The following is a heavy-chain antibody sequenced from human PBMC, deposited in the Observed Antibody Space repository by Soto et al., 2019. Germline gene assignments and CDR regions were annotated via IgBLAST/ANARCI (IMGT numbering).Heavy chain of an antibody. J-gene: IGHJ4*02. Sequence: QVKLQESGPGLVKPSQTLSLTCTVSGGSISSGDYYWSWIRQPPGKGLEWIGYIYYSGSTYYNPSLKSRVTISVDTSKNQFSLKLSSVTAADTAVYYCRALTTVVTDLYFDYWGQGTLVTVSS. D-gene: IGHD4-17*01. CDR3: RALTTVVTDLYFDY. CDR2: IYYSGST. V-gene: IGHV4-30-4*01. CDR1: GGSISSGDYY.